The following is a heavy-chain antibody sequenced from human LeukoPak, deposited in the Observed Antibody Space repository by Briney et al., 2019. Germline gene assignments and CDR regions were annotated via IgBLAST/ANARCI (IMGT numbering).Heavy chain of an antibody. Sequence: ASVKVSCKASGYTFTSYYMHWVRQAPGQGLEWRGIINPSGGSTSYAQKFQGRVTMTRDTCTSTVYMELSSLRSEDTAVYYCARDPRAGSGDDYWGQGTLVTVSS. CDR1: GYTFTSYY. V-gene: IGHV1-46*03. J-gene: IGHJ4*02. CDR2: INPSGGST. CDR3: ARDPRAGSGDDY. D-gene: IGHD3-10*01.